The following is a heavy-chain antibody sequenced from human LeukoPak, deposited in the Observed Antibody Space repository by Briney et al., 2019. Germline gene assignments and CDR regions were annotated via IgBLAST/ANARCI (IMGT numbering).Heavy chain of an antibody. V-gene: IGHV3-48*03. CDR2: LSSSGSAF. J-gene: IGHJ4*02. D-gene: IGHD4-17*01. CDR1: GFTFRSYE. CDR3: ARGGTTVTTIDY. Sequence: GGSLTLSCEDSGFTFRSYEMNWVRQAPGKGLEWIAYLSSSGSAFSYADSVKGRFTIARDNAKNSLYLQMNSLRAEDTAVYYCARGGTTVTTIDYWGQGTLVTVSS.